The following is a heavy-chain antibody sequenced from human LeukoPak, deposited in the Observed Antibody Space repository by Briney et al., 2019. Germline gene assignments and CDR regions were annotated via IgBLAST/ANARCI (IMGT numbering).Heavy chain of an antibody. CDR1: GFIFIDYA. Sequence: PGGSLRLSCAASGFIFIDYAMGWVRQAPGKGLEWVSFISPSGGSTYYADSVKGRFTISRDNSKNMLYLQMSSLRVEDTAAYYCARGGQQVDTRLEYFDYWGQGTLVTVSS. V-gene: IGHV3-23*01. D-gene: IGHD6-13*01. CDR3: ARGGQQVDTRLEYFDY. CDR2: ISPSGGST. J-gene: IGHJ4*02.